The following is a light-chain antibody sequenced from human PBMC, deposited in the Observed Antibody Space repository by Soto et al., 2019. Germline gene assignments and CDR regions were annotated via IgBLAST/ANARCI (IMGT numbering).Light chain of an antibody. CDR2: FAS. V-gene: IGKV3-15*01. J-gene: IGKJ4*01. Sequence: EIVMTQSPATLSVSPGERATLSCRASQSVSNNLAWYQQKPGQAPRLLIYFASTRATGIPARFSGSGSGTVFTLTISSLQSEDFAVYYCQQYNKWPLTFGGGTKVETK. CDR3: QQYNKWPLT. CDR1: QSVSNN.